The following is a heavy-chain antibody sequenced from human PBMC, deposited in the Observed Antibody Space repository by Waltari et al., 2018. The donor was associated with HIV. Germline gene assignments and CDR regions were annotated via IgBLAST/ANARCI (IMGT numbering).Heavy chain of an antibody. V-gene: IGHV3-48*03. CDR1: GFTFSSYE. Sequence: EVQLVESGGGLVQPGGSLRLSCAASGFTFSSYEMNWVRQAPGKGLEWVSYISSSGSTIYYADSVKGRFTISRDNAKNSLYLQMNSLRAEDTAVYYCARDFPYVWGSYRSFDYWGQGTLVTVSS. J-gene: IGHJ4*02. CDR2: ISSSGSTI. CDR3: ARDFPYVWGSYRSFDY. D-gene: IGHD3-16*02.